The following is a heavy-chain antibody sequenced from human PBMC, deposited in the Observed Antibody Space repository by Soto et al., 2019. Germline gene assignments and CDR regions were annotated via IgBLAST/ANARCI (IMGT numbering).Heavy chain of an antibody. V-gene: IGHV1-46*01. J-gene: IGHJ6*02. Sequence: ASVKVSCKPSGYSFTNFYVHWVRQAPGQGLEWMGIIDPSSGTTSYTQKFQERVTMTRDTSMSTVYMELSRLRSEDTAVYYRAGGAVVVPNGLIAGMDVWGLGTTVTVSS. CDR2: IDPSSGTT. CDR1: GYSFTNFY. CDR3: AGGAVVVPNGLIAGMDV. D-gene: IGHD2-15*01.